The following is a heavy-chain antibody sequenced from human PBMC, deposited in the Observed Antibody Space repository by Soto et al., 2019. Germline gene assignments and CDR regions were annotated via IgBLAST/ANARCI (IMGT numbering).Heavy chain of an antibody. CDR1: GFTFSSYA. CDR2: ISYDGSNK. V-gene: IGHV3-30-3*01. Sequence: GGSLRLSCAASGFTFSSYAMHWVRQAPGKGLEWVAVISYDGSNKYYADSVKGRFTISRDNSKNTLYLQMNSLRAEDTAVYYCARDHSGGNSRLYYGMDVWGQGTTVTAP. J-gene: IGHJ6*02. D-gene: IGHD2-21*02. CDR3: ARDHSGGNSRLYYGMDV.